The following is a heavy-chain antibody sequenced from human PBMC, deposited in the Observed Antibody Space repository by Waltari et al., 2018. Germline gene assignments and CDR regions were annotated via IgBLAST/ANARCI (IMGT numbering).Heavy chain of an antibody. V-gene: IGHV3-23*01. J-gene: IGHJ6*02. Sequence: EVQLLESGGGLVQPGGSLRLSCAASGFTFSSYAMSWVRQAPGKGLEWVSAISGSGGSKYYADAVKGRFTISRDNSKNTLYLQMNSLRAEDTAVYYCAKDGTKGIYYYYGMDVWGQGTTVTVSS. D-gene: IGHD1-26*01. CDR3: AKDGTKGIYYYYGMDV. CDR2: ISGSGGSK. CDR1: GFTFSSYA.